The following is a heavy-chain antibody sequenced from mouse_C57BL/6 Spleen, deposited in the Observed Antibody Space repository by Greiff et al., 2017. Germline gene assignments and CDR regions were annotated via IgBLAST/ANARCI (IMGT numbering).Heavy chain of an antibody. V-gene: IGHV1-53*01. CDR3: ASSNYYAMDY. D-gene: IGHD2-5*01. CDR1: GYTFTSYW. J-gene: IGHJ4*01. CDR2: ITPSNGGT. Sequence: QVQLQQPGAELVKPGASVTMSCKASGYTFTSYWMHWVKQRPGQGLEWIGNITPSNGGTNNNEKIKSKATQTLEKSSSTAYMQLSSLTSADSAVYYCASSNYYAMDYWGQGTSVTVSS.